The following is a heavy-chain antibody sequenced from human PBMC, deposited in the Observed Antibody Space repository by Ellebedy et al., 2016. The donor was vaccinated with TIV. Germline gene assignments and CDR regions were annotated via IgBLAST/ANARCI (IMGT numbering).Heavy chain of an antibody. Sequence: GGSLRLXXTASGFTLTNYDMRWVRQVPGKGLEWVAGLGFSGDTHYEDFAKGRFTISSENAKNSLHLEMNSLKAEDTAVYYCARDLVTLAVSRMDVWGQGTTVIVSS. CDR2: LGFSGDT. J-gene: IGHJ6*02. CDR3: ARDLVTLAVSRMDV. D-gene: IGHD3-9*01. CDR1: GFTLTNYD. V-gene: IGHV3-13*01.